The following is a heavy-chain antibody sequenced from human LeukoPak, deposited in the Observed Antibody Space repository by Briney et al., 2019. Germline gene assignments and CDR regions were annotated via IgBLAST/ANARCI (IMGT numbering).Heavy chain of an antibody. D-gene: IGHD1-1*01. Sequence: PSETLSLTCTVSGASISSYYWSWIRQPPGEGLEWIGYVHYSGITDYNTSLHSRVTISLDPSKSHFSLQLSSVTAADTAVYYCASQLGATTFHWGQGTLVTVSS. CDR2: VHYSGIT. V-gene: IGHV4-59*01. CDR1: GASISSYY. J-gene: IGHJ4*02. CDR3: ASQLGATTFH.